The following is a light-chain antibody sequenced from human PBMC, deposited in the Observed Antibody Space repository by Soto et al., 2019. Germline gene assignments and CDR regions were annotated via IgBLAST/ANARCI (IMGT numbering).Light chain of an antibody. V-gene: IGKV3-20*01. CDR1: QSVSTRY. CDR3: HQFGSSPPAFT. J-gene: IGKJ2*01. Sequence: ESMLTQSPGTLSLSPGERATLSCRASQSVSTRYLAWYQQKPGQAPRLLIYGASIRATGIPDRFSGSGSGTDLTLTISRLEPEDFEVYYCHQFGSSPPAFTFGQGTKLEI. CDR2: GAS.